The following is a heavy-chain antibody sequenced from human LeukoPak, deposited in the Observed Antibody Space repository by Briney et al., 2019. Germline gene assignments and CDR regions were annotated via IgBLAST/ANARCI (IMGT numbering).Heavy chain of an antibody. J-gene: IGHJ6*02. CDR1: GFTFSDYY. CDR2: ISSSGSTI. CDR3: ARVRIAAAENGRWDYYYYGMDV. D-gene: IGHD6-13*01. Sequence: PGGSLRLSCAASGFTFSDYYMSWIRQAPGKGLEWVSYISSSGSTIYYADSVKGRFTISRDNAKNSLYLQMNSLRSEDTAVYYCARVRIAAAENGRWDYYYYGMDVWGQGTTVTVSS. V-gene: IGHV3-11*01.